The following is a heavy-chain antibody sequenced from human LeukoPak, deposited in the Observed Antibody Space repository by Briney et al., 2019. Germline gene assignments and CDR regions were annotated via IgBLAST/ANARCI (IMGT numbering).Heavy chain of an antibody. V-gene: IGHV3-23*01. Sequence: PGGSLRLSCAASGFTLSSYAMSWVRQALGQGLEWVSTISDSGGSTYYADSVKGRFTLSRDNSKSTLSLQMNSLRADDTAVYYCATQNFDYWGQGTLVTVSS. J-gene: IGHJ4*02. CDR3: ATQNFDY. CDR2: ISDSGGST. CDR1: GFTLSSYA.